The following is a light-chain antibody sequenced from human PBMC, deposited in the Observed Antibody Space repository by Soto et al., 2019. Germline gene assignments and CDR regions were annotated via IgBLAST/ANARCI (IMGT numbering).Light chain of an antibody. CDR2: GAS. CDR1: QSVRHDY. Sequence: EIVLTQSPGTLSLSPGESATLSCRASQSVRHDYLAWYQQKPGRAPRLVIYGASNRASGVPDRFSGSGSGTDFXLXISRLXXEDFAVYYCQQYGGSLPFGGGTKVDIK. J-gene: IGKJ4*01. V-gene: IGKV3-20*01. CDR3: QQYGGSLP.